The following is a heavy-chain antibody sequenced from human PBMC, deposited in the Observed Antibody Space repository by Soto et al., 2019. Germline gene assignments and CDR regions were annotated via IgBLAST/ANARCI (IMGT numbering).Heavy chain of an antibody. CDR2: ISGSGDAT. D-gene: IGHD6-19*01. Sequence: EVQLLESGGGLAQAGESLRLTCAAAGFTFINHAMTWVRQAPGKGLEGVSIISGSGDATFYADSVKGRFTISRDNSKNTLYLQMNSLRAEDTAVYYCARGLAVAGRTPFFDYWGQGSLVTVSS. V-gene: IGHV3-23*01. J-gene: IGHJ4*02. CDR1: GFTFINHA. CDR3: ARGLAVAGRTPFFDY.